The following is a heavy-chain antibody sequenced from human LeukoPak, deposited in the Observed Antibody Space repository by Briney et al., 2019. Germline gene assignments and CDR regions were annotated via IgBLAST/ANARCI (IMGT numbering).Heavy chain of an antibody. CDR2: IYPGDSDT. CDR3: ASAPYYDILTGYYLPPDY. D-gene: IGHD3-9*01. CDR1: GYSFTSYW. J-gene: IGHJ4*02. Sequence: LGESLKISCKGSGYSFTSYWIGWVRQMPGKGLEWMGIIYPGDSDTRYSPSFQGQVTISADKSIGTAYLQWSSLKASDTAMYYCASAPYYDILTGYYLPPDYWGQGTLVTVSS. V-gene: IGHV5-51*01.